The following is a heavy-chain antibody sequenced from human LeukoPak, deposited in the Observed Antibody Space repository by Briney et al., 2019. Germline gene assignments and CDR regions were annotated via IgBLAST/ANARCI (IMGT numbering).Heavy chain of an antibody. CDR1: GGSISTDLYY. Sequence: SETLSLTCTVSGGSISTDLYYWTWIRQPAGKGLEWIGRIYSNGWTDYNPPLKSRVGISIDTSKNHFSLKMSLATAADTALYYCARGSGWNSFDPWGQGTLVTVSS. J-gene: IGHJ5*02. CDR2: IYSNGWT. CDR3: ARGSGWNSFDP. V-gene: IGHV4-61*02. D-gene: IGHD6-19*01.